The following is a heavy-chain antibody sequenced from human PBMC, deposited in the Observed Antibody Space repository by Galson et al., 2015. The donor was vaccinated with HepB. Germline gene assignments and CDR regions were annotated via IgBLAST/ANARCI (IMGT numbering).Heavy chain of an antibody. D-gene: IGHD3-22*01. V-gene: IGHV3-7*01. Sequence: SLRLSCAASGFTFRNYWMSWVRQAPGKGLEWVADINQAGNKKNYVDSVKGRFTVSRDNAENSVSLQMDSLRAEDTAVYYCARDDGSARTAFDIWGQGTMVTVSS. J-gene: IGHJ3*02. CDR1: GFTFRNYW. CDR2: INQAGNKK. CDR3: ARDDGSARTAFDI.